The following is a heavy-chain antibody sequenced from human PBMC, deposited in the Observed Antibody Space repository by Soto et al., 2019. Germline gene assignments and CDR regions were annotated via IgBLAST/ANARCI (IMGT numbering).Heavy chain of an antibody. CDR2: ISYDGSNK. CDR3: ARACRGELHRPFPPYGMDF. V-gene: IGHV3-30-3*01. Sequence: PGGSLRLSCAASGFTFSSYAMHWVRQAPGKGLEWVAVISYDGSNKYYADSVKGRFTISRDNSKNTLYLQMNSLRAEDTAVYYCARACRGELHRPFPPYGMDFSGQGIIVTVSS. J-gene: IGHJ6*02. CDR1: GFTFSSYA. D-gene: IGHD1-26*01.